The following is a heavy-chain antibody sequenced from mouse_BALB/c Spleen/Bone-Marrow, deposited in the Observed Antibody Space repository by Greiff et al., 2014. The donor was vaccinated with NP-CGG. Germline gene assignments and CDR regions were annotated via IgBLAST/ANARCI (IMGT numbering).Heavy chain of an antibody. Sequence: VQLQESGAELVKPGASVKLSCKASGYTFTSYYMYWVKQRPGQGLEWIGEINPSNGGTNFNEKFKSKATLTVDKSSSTAYMQLSSLTSEDSAVYYCTLWCYATDYWGQGTSVTGSS. CDR2: INPSNGGT. CDR3: TLWCYATDY. V-gene: IGHV1S16*01. D-gene: IGHD1-1*02. J-gene: IGHJ4*01. CDR1: GYTFTSYY.